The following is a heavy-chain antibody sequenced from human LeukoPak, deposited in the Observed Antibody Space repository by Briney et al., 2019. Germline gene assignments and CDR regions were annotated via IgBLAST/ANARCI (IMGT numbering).Heavy chain of an antibody. CDR3: AKDKMGSSQSTFDY. V-gene: IGHV3-30*02. J-gene: IGHJ4*02. CDR1: GFTFSSYG. CDR2: IRYDGSNK. Sequence: GGSLRLSCAASGFTFSSYGMRWVRQAPGKGLEWVAFIRYDGSNKYYADSVKGRFTISRDNSKNTLYLQMNSLRAEDTAVYYCAKDKMGSSQSTFDYWGQGTLVTVSS. D-gene: IGHD6-13*01.